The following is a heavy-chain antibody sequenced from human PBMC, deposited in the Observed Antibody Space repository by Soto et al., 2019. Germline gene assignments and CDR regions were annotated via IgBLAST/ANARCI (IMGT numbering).Heavy chain of an antibody. CDR3: ARYLMVRGAYYFDY. D-gene: IGHD3-10*01. V-gene: IGHV3-7*01. CDR1: GFTFSSYW. J-gene: IGHJ4*02. CDR2: IKQDGSEK. Sequence: GGSLRLSCAASGFTFSSYWMSWVRQAPGKGLEWVANIKQDGSEKYYVDSVKGRFTISRDTAKNSLYLQMNSVRAEDAAVYYYARYLMVRGAYYFDYWGQGTLVTVSS.